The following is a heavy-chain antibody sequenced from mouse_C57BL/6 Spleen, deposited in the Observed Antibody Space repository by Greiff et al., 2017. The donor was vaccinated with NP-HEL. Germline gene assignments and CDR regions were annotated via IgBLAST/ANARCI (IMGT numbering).Heavy chain of an antibody. V-gene: IGHV1-55*01. D-gene: IGHD2-1*01. CDR3: AALFYYGKGVFDY. J-gene: IGHJ2*01. Sequence: VQLQESGAELVKPGASVKMSCKASGYTFTSYWITWVKQRPGQGLEWIGDIYPGSGSTNYNEKFKSKATLTVDTSSSTAYMQLSSLTSEDSAVYYCAALFYYGKGVFDYWGQGTTLTVSS. CDR2: IYPGSGST. CDR1: GYTFTSYW.